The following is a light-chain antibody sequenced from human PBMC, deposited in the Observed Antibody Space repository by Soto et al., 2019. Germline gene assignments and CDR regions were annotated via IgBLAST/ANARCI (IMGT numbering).Light chain of an antibody. J-gene: IGKJ5*01. CDR2: DAS. CDR1: QTVRNNY. V-gene: IGKV3-20*01. CDR3: QQYGSSPIT. Sequence: EFVLTQSPGTLSLSPGERATLSCRASQTVRNNYLAWYQQKPGQAPRLLIYDASSRATGIPDRFGGGGSGTDFTLTISRLEPEDFAVYYCQQYGSSPITFGQGTRLEIK.